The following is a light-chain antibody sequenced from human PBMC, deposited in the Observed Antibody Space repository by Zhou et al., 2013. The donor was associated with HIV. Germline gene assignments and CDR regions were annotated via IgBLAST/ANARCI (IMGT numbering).Light chain of an antibody. CDR2: GAS. V-gene: IGKV3-15*01. Sequence: EILMTQSPATLSVSPGERATLSCRAGQSVTSNLAWYQHKPGQAPRLLIYGASTRATGIPARFSGSGSGTEFTLTISSLQSEDFALYYCQQYNNWPATFGGGTSVEIK. CDR1: QSVTSN. CDR3: QQYNNWPAT. J-gene: IGKJ4*01.